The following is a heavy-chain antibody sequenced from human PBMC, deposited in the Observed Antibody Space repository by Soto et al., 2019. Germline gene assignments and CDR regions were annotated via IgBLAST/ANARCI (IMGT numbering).Heavy chain of an antibody. Sequence: GGSLRLSCAASGFTFSSYAMSWVRQAPGKGLEWVSAISGSGGSTYYADSVKGRFTISRDNSKNTLYLQMNSLRAEDTAVYYCVRDFGTGDYRYFQLWGPGTLVTVSS. CDR2: ISGSGGST. V-gene: IGHV3-23*01. CDR3: VRDFGTGDYRYFQL. CDR1: GFTFSSYA. J-gene: IGHJ1*01. D-gene: IGHD4-17*01.